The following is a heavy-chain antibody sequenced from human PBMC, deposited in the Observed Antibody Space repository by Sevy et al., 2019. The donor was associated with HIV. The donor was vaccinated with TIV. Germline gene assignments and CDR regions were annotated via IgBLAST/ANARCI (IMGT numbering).Heavy chain of an antibody. J-gene: IGHJ4*02. D-gene: IGHD4-17*01. CDR2: ISGSGDTT. CDR1: GFTFSSYA. V-gene: IGHV3-23*01. Sequence: GGSLRLSCVVSGFTFSSYALSWVRQAPGKGLEWVSVISGSGDTTYYADSVKGRFTISRDNSKNTVYLQINSLSAEDTAVYYCAKDRRYGDIGLFDYWGQGTLVTVSS. CDR3: AKDRRYGDIGLFDY.